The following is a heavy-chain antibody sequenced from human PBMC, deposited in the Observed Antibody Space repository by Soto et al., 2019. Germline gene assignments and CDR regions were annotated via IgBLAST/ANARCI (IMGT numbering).Heavy chain of an antibody. J-gene: IGHJ4*02. CDR1: GGSISSYY. CDR2: IYYSGST. V-gene: IGHV4-59*01. CDR3: ARVGIAAVGRYYFDY. Sequence: PSETLSLTCTVSGGSISSYYWSWIRQPPGKGLEWIGYIYYSGSTNYNPSLKSRVTISVDTSKNQFSLKLSSVTAADTAVYYCARVGIAAVGRYYFDYWGQGTLVTVSS. D-gene: IGHD6-13*01.